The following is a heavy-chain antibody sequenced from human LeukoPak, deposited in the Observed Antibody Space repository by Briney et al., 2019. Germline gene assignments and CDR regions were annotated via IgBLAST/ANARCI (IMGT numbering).Heavy chain of an antibody. D-gene: IGHD3-10*01. Sequence: PGGSLRLSCVASGFTFSDYGMHWVRQAPGKGLEWVAVIWNDATEKYYGDSVKGRFTISKDNSRNTLNLQMDGLRAEDTAVYYCARWGSGGLTLDYWGQGTLVTVSS. J-gene: IGHJ4*02. CDR1: GFTFSDYG. V-gene: IGHV3-33*01. CDR3: ARWGSGGLTLDY. CDR2: IWNDATEK.